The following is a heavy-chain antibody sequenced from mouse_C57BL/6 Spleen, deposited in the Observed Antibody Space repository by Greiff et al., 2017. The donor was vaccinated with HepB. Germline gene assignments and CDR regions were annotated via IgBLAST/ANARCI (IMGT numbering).Heavy chain of an antibody. CDR1: GYTFTSYW. Sequence: QVQLKQPGAELVKPGASVKLSCKASGYTFTSYWMHWVKQRPGRGLEWIGRIDPNSGGTKYNEKFKSKATLTVDKPSSTAYMQLSSLTSEDSAVYYCARRGGGSSYYWYFDVWGTGTTVTVSS. V-gene: IGHV1-72*01. CDR2: IDPNSGGT. CDR3: ARRGGGSSYYWYFDV. D-gene: IGHD1-1*01. J-gene: IGHJ1*03.